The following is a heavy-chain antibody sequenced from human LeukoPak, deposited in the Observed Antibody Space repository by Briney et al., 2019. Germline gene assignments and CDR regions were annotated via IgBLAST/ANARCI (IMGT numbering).Heavy chain of an antibody. CDR3: ARDKALLGIFGGY. J-gene: IGHJ3*01. CDR1: GYTFTIYG. D-gene: IGHD3-3*01. CDR2: ISGYNGNT. V-gene: IGHV1-18*01. Sequence: ASVTVSFKTSGYTFTIYGISWVRQAPGQGLEWLGWISGYNGNTKYAQSLQGRVTMTIDTSTNTAYMELRSLRSDDTAVYYCARDKALLGIFGGYWGQGTMVTVSS.